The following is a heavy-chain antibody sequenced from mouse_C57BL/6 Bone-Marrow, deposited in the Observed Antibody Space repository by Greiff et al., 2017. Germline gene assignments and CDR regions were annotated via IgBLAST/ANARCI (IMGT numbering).Heavy chain of an antibody. J-gene: IGHJ4*01. V-gene: IGHV1-18*01. CDR2: INPNNGGT. CDR3: ARLSTVVANYAMDY. D-gene: IGHD1-1*01. CDR1: GYTFTDYN. Sequence: EVQLQQSGPELVKPGASVKIPCKASGYTFTDYNMDWVRQSHGKSLEWIGDINPNNGGTIYNQKFKGKATLTVDKSSSTAYMDLRSLTSEDTAVYYCARLSTVVANYAMDYWGQGTSVTVSS.